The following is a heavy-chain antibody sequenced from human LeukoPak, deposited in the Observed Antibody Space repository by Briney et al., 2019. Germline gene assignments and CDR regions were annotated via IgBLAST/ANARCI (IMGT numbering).Heavy chain of an antibody. V-gene: IGHV3-66*01. CDR1: GFTVSSTY. CDR2: IFGGGGT. Sequence: PGGSLRLSCAASGFTVSSTYMNWVRQAPGKGLEWVSVIFGGGGTYYADSVKGRFIISRDNSKNTLHLQMNSLRAEDTAVYFCAREFVYGDPFDTWGQGTLVTVSS. D-gene: IGHD4-17*01. CDR3: AREFVYGDPFDT. J-gene: IGHJ5*02.